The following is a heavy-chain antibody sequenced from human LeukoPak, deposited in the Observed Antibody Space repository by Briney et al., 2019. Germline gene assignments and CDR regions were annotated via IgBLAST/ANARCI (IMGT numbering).Heavy chain of an antibody. CDR2: IYTSGST. D-gene: IGHD3-22*01. J-gene: IGHJ6*02. CDR1: GGSISSYY. Sequence: SETLSLTCTVSGGSISSYYWSWIRQPAGKGLGWIGRIYTSGSTHYNPSLKSRVTMSVDTSKNQFSLKLSSVTAADTAVYYCARFGSSGDYYYYGMDVWGQGTTVTVSS. CDR3: ARFGSSGDYYYYGMDV. V-gene: IGHV4-4*07.